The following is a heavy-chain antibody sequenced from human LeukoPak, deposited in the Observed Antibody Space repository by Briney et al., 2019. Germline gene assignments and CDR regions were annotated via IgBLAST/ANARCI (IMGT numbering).Heavy chain of an antibody. CDR3: VGGPGY. Sequence: SGGSLRLSCAASGLTFSSYWMSWVRQAPGKGLEWVANIKQDGSEKNYVDSVKGRFTVSRDNAKNSLYLQMNSLRAEDTAVYYCVGGPGYWGQGTLVTVSS. D-gene: IGHD3-10*01. J-gene: IGHJ4*02. CDR2: IKQDGSEK. CDR1: GLTFSSYW. V-gene: IGHV3-7*01.